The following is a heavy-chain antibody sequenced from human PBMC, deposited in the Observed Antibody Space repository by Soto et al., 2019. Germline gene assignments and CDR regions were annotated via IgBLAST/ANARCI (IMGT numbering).Heavy chain of an antibody. J-gene: IGHJ3*02. CDR3: AREGTKRWLQLRAFDI. D-gene: IGHD5-12*01. V-gene: IGHV4-59*01. CDR2: IYYSGST. Sequence: SETLSLTCTVSGGSISSYYWSWIRQPPGKGLERIGYIYYSGSTNYNPSLKSRVTISVDTSKNQFSLKLSSVTAAGTAVYYCAREGTKRWLQLRAFDIWGQGTMVTVSS. CDR1: GGSISSYY.